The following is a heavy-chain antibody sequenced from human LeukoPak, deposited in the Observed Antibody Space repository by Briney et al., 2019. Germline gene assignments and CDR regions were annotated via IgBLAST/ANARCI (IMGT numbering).Heavy chain of an antibody. J-gene: IGHJ3*02. CDR1: GFTFSSYS. V-gene: IGHV3-21*01. CDR2: ISSSSSYI. CDR3: ARARGGAFDI. D-gene: IGHD3-16*01. Sequence: GGSLRLSCAASGFTFSSYSMNWIRQAPGKGLEWVSSISSSSSYIYYADSVKGRFTISRDNAKNPLYLQMNSLRAEDTAVYYCARARGGAFDIWGQGTMVTVSS.